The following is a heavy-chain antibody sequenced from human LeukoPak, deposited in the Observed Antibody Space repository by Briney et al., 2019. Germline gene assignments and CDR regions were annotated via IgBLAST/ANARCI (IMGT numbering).Heavy chain of an antibody. D-gene: IGHD1-26*01. Sequence: GGSLRLSCADSGFTFSSYAMNWVRQAPGKGLEWVSFISGSGDTTYYADSVKGRFTISRDSSKNTLYLQMNSLRAEDTAVYYCAKSRGESSGASNYWGQGTLVTVSS. J-gene: IGHJ4*02. CDR1: GFTFSSYA. CDR3: AKSRGESSGASNY. CDR2: ISGSGDTT. V-gene: IGHV3-23*01.